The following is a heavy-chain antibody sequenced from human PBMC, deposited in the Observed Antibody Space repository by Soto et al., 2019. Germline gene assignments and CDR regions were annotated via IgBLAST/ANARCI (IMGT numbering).Heavy chain of an antibody. J-gene: IGHJ6*02. CDR1: GGTFSSYT. CDR2: IIPILGIA. CDR3: ARAGDSGYGPSYGRDV. D-gene: IGHD5-12*01. Sequence: QVQLVQSGAEVKKPGSSVKVSCKASGGTFSSYTISWVRRAPGQGLEWMGRIIPILGIANYAQKFQGRVTITADKSTRAAYMEVSSLRSEDTAVYYCARAGDSGYGPSYGRDVWGQGTTVTVFS. V-gene: IGHV1-69*02.